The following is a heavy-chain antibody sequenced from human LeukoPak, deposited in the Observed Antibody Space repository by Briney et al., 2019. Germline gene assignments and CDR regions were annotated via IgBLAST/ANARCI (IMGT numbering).Heavy chain of an antibody. J-gene: IGHJ6*02. Sequence: SPCLSWATYRLTPTRKAREWVRQAAGTVQEWEAVISYDGSNKYYADSVKCRFTISRDNSKNTLYLQMNSLRVEDTAVYYCARWARYYYGSASYYNDGMDVWGQGTTVTVSS. CDR3: ARWARYYYGSASYYNDGMDV. CDR2: ISYDGSNK. CDR1: RLTPTRKA. V-gene: IGHV3-30*04. D-gene: IGHD3-10*01.